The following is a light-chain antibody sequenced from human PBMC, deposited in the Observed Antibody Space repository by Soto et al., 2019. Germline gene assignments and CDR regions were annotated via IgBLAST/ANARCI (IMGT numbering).Light chain of an antibody. V-gene: IGLV2-14*03. CDR3: TSYTTSGTYV. CDR2: DVS. Sequence: QAVVTQPASVSGSPGQWIAVSCSGTSSDIGAYIHVSWYQQHPGKAPKLMIYDVSNRPSGVSDRFSGSKSGNTASLTISGLQAEDEADYYCTSYTTSGTYVFGAGTKLT. CDR1: SSDIGAYIH. J-gene: IGLJ1*01.